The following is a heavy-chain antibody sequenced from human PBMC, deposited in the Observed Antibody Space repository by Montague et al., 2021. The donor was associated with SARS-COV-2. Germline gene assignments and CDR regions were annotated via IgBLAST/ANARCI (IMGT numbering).Heavy chain of an antibody. CDR3: LQGYYFDS. J-gene: IGHJ4*02. Sequence: CAISGDSVSSHNAAWNWIRQSPSRGLEWLGRTYYRSKWYNDYAVPVKSRITIDADTSKNHFSLQLKSMTPEDTAVYYCLQGYYFDSWGQGTLVTVSS. D-gene: IGHD5-24*01. CDR2: TYYRSKWYN. V-gene: IGHV6-1*01. CDR1: GDSVSSHNAA.